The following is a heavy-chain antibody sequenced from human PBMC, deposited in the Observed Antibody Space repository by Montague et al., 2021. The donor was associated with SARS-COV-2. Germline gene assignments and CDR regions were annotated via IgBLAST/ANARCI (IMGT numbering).Heavy chain of an antibody. CDR2: IDWDDDK. Sequence: PALVKPTQTLTLTCTFSGFSLSTSGMCVSWIRQPPGKALEWLARIDWDDDKYYSTSLKTRLTISTDTSKNQVVLTMTNMDPVDTATYYCAREYSSGVYFDYWGQGTLVTVAS. D-gene: IGHD6-19*01. V-gene: IGHV2-70*11. CDR3: AREYSSGVYFDY. CDR1: GFSLSTSGMC. J-gene: IGHJ4*02.